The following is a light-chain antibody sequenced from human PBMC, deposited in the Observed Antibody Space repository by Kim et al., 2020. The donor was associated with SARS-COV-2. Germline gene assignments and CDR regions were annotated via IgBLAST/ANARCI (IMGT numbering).Light chain of an antibody. CDR1: HGISNY. CDR2: AAS. J-gene: IGKJ1*01. V-gene: IGKV1-27*01. Sequence: AFVGDSATHTLRARHGISNYLAWYQQNPGKVPKLLIYAASTSQSGVPSRFSGSGSGTDFTLTISSLQPEDVATYYCQKYNSAPRTFGQGTKVDI. CDR3: QKYNSAPRT.